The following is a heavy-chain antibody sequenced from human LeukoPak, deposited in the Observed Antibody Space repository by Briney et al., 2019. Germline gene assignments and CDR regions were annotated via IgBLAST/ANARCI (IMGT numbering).Heavy chain of an antibody. V-gene: IGHV3-30*18. Sequence: GGSLRLSCAASGFTFSSYGMHWVRQAPGKGLEWVAVISHDGSKKYYADSVKGRFTISRGNSKNTLYLQMNSLRDEDTAVYYCAKDPYSGSFEYFQHWGQGTLVTVSS. CDR2: ISHDGSKK. D-gene: IGHD1-26*01. CDR1: GFTFSSYG. CDR3: AKDPYSGSFEYFQH. J-gene: IGHJ1*01.